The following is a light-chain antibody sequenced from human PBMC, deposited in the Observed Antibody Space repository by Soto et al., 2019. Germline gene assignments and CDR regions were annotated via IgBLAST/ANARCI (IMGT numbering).Light chain of an antibody. CDR2: GAF. CDR1: QSVSNNY. J-gene: IGKJ3*01. CDR3: QQYSSSSQIT. Sequence: EIVLTQSPGTLSLSPGERATLSCRASQSVSNNYLGWHQQKPGQAPRHLIYGAFNNANGIPDRFSGSESGTEFTLTISRLEPEDFAVYYCQQYSSSSQITFGPGTKGDIK. V-gene: IGKV3-20*01.